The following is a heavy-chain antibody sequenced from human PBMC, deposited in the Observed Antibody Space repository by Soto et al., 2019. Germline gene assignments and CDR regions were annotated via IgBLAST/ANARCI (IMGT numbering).Heavy chain of an antibody. CDR2: IIPLFRKT. Sequence: QVQLVQSGAEVKRPGSSVKVSCKASGDMFRNSAFTWVRQAPGQGLAWMGVIIPLFRKTDVAQKFQGRVNLTADESTSSLYREVSSLTSEDTAVYFCARARLSNGDPNIYFVYGLDVWGQGTTITVSS. D-gene: IGHD3-10*01. V-gene: IGHV1-69*01. CDR3: ARARLSNGDPNIYFVYGLDV. CDR1: GDMFRNSA. J-gene: IGHJ6*02.